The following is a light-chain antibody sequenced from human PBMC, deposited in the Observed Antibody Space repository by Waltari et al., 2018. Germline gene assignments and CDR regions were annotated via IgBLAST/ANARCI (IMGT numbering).Light chain of an antibody. J-gene: IGLJ1*01. V-gene: IGLV2-23*02. Sequence: QSALTQPASVSGSPGQSLTISCPGPSSDVWSYNLVSWYQQHPGKAPKLMIYEVSKRPSGVSNRFSGSKSGNTASLTISGLQAEDEADYYCCSYAGSSTPYVFGTGTKVTVL. CDR3: CSYAGSSTPYV. CDR1: SSDVWSYNL. CDR2: EVS.